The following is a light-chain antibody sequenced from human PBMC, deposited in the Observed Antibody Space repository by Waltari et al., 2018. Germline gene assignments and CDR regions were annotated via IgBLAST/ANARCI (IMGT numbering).Light chain of an antibody. J-gene: IGKJ4*01. CDR3: QHYNSWPLT. V-gene: IGKV3-15*01. CDR1: QSVGDN. CDR2: GAS. Sequence: EVVMTQSPATLSMYPGERVTLSCRASQSVGDNLAWYHQKPGQAPRLLMYGASTRATGIPARFSGSGSGTQFALTISSLQSEDFAVYYCQHYNSWPLTFGGGTKVEI.